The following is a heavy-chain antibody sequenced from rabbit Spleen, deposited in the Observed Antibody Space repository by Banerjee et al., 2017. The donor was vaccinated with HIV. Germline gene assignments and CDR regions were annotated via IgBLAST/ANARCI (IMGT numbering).Heavy chain of an antibody. CDR2: IYAGSSGNT. Sequence: QSLEESGGDLVKPGASLTLTCTASGVSFSYSSYMCWVRQAPGKGLEWIACIYAGSSGNTYSATWAKGRFTISKTSSTTVTLQMTSLTAADTATYFCARDTSTSFSTYGMDLWGQGTLVTVS. CDR3: ARDTSTSFSTYGMDL. CDR1: GVSFSYSSY. J-gene: IGHJ6*01. V-gene: IGHV1S40*01. D-gene: IGHD1-1*01.